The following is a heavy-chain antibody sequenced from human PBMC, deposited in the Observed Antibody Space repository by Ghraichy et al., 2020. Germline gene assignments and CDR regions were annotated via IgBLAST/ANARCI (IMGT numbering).Heavy chain of an antibody. V-gene: IGHV3-21*01. J-gene: IGHJ5*02. CDR1: GFTFSSYY. Sequence: GGSLRLSCAASGFTFSSYYMNWVRQAPGKGLEWVSSIISSSYISYADSLKGRFTISRDNAKNSLYLQMNSLRAEDTAVYYCVRADYTVNYDGLNWFDPWGQGTLVTVSS. CDR2: IISSSYI. CDR3: VRADYTVNYDGLNWFDP. D-gene: IGHD1-7*01.